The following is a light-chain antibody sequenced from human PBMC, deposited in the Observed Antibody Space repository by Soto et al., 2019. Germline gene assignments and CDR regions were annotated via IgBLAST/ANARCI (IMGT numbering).Light chain of an antibody. Sequence: EIVLTQSPGTLSLSPGERATLSCRASQSVSNNYLAWYQQKPGQAPRLLIYGASNRATGMPDRFSGSGSGTDFTLTISSLEPEDFAVYYCQQYGSSGTVGQGTKVDIK. CDR2: GAS. CDR1: QSVSNNY. CDR3: QQYGSSGT. J-gene: IGKJ1*01. V-gene: IGKV3-20*01.